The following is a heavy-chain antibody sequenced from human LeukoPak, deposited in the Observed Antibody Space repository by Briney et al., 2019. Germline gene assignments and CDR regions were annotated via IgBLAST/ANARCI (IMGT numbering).Heavy chain of an antibody. J-gene: IGHJ4*02. V-gene: IGHV3-30*02. Sequence: PGGSLRLSCAASGFTFSSYGMHWVRQAPGKGLEWVAFIRYDGSNKYYADSVKGRFTISRDNSKNTLYLQMNSLRAEDTAVYYCARAKRTIFGVVMEYYFDYWGQGTLVTVSS. CDR3: ARAKRTIFGVVMEYYFDY. CDR1: GFTFSSYG. D-gene: IGHD3-3*01. CDR2: IRYDGSNK.